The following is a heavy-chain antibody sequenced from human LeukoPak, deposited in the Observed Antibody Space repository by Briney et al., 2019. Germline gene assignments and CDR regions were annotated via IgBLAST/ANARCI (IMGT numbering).Heavy chain of an antibody. CDR2: ISGSGGST. J-gene: IGHJ4*02. V-gene: IGHV3-23*01. CDR3: AKDYSSSWYYFDY. D-gene: IGHD6-13*01. Sequence: GGSLRLSCTASGFTFSNYAMSWVRQDPGKRLEWVSGISGSGGSTNYADSVKGRFTISRDSSKNALFLQMNSLRAEDTAVYYCAKDYSSSWYYFDYWGQGTLLTVSS. CDR1: GFTFSNYA.